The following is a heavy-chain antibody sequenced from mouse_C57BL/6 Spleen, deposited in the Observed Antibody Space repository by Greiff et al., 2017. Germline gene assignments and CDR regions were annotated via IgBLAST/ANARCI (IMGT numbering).Heavy chain of an antibody. CDR2: IYPRSGNT. J-gene: IGHJ2*01. D-gene: IGHD2-4*01. Sequence: QVQLQQSGAELARPGASVKLSCKASGYTFTSYGISWVKQRTGQGLEWIGEIYPRSGNTYYNEKFKGKATLTADKSSSTAYLERRSLTSEDSAVYFCARRGIYYDYDERGGGFDYRGQGTTLTVSS. CDR1: GYTFTSYG. CDR3: ARRGIYYDYDERGGGFDY. V-gene: IGHV1-81*01.